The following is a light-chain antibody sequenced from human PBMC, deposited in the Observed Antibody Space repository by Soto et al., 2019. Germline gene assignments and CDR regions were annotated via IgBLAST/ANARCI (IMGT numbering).Light chain of an antibody. CDR3: MQALQTPYT. CDR1: QRLLHSNGNTF. J-gene: IGKJ2*01. Sequence: EIVMTQSPPSLTVTPGEPASISCRSSQRLLHSNGNTFLDWYLQKPGQSLQLLIYLGSNRASGVPDRVSGSEAGTDFTLKISRVEAEDVGVYYCMQALQTPYTFGQGTKVDIK. CDR2: LGS. V-gene: IGKV2-28*01.